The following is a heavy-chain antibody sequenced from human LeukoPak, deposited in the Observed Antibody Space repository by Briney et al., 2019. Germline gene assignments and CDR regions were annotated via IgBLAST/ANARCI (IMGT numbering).Heavy chain of an antibody. V-gene: IGHV5-51*01. CDR3: ARHVTMVRGVINRYYYYYMDV. CDR1: EYNFTSYW. J-gene: IGHJ6*03. Sequence: GESLKISCKGSEYNFTSYWVGWVRQMPGKGLEWMGIIYPGDSDTRYSPSFQGQVTISADKSISTAYLQWSSLKASDAAMYYCARHVTMVRGVINRYYYYYMDVWGKGTTVTISS. CDR2: IYPGDSDT. D-gene: IGHD3-10*01.